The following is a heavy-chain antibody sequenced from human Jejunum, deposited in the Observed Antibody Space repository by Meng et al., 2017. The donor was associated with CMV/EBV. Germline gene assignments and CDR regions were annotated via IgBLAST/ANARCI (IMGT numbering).Heavy chain of an antibody. CDR3: ARVPAELGSSSSSYYFDS. CDR1: SRYF. J-gene: IGHJ4*02. CDR2: AYYDGGST. V-gene: IGHV4-59*01. Sequence: SRYFWTWIRQPTGKGLEWLGYAYYDGGSTNYNPSLKSRVTISVDSPENQFSLKLTSVTAADTAVYYCARVPAELGSSSSSYYFDSWGQGTLVTVSS. D-gene: IGHD6-13*01.